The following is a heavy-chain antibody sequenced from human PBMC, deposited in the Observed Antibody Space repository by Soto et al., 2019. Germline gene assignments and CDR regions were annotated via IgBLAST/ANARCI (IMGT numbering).Heavy chain of an antibody. CDR3: AKMTTVTIRGRGGNWFDP. CDR2: INHSGST. D-gene: IGHD4-17*01. V-gene: IGHV4-34*01. CDR1: GGSFSGYY. J-gene: IGHJ5*02. Sequence: PSETLSLTGAVYGGSFSGYYWSWIRQPPGKGLEWIGEINHSGSTNYNPSLKSRVTISVDTSKNQFSLKLSSVTAADTAVYYCAKMTTVTIRGRGGNWFDPWGQGTLVTVSS.